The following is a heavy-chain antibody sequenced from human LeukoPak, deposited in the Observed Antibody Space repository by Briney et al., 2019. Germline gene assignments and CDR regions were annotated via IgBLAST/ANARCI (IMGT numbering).Heavy chain of an antibody. Sequence: TSVKLSCKASGYTFTSYGISWVRHAPGQGLGWMLWISAYNGNTNYAQKLQGRVTMTTDTSTSTAYMELRSLRSDDTAVYYCARDRLLWFGGENDFDYWGQGTLVTVSS. D-gene: IGHD3-10*01. CDR1: GYTFTSYG. CDR2: ISAYNGNT. V-gene: IGHV1-18*01. J-gene: IGHJ4*02. CDR3: ARDRLLWFGGENDFDY.